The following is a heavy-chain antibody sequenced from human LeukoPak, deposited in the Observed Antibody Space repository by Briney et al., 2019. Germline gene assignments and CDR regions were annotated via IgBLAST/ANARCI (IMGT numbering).Heavy chain of an antibody. D-gene: IGHD3-10*01. CDR3: ARAMVRGVKHNYYYGMDV. CDR2: IYSGGST. V-gene: IGHV3-53*01. CDR1: GFTVSSYY. J-gene: IGHJ6*04. Sequence: PGGSLRLCCAASGFTVSSYYMSWVRQAPGKGLEWVSVIYSGGSTYYADSVKGRFTISRDNSKNTLYLQMNSLRAEDTAVYYWARAMVRGVKHNYYYGMDVWGKGTTVTVSS.